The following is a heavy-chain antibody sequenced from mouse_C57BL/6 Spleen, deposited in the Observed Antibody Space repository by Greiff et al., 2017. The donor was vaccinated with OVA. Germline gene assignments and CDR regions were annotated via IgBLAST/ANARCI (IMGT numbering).Heavy chain of an antibody. V-gene: IGHV5-12*01. Sequence: EVKLQESGGGLVQPGGSLKLSCAASGFTFSDYYMYWVRQTPEKRLEWVAYISNGGGSNYYPDTVKGRFTISRDNAKNTLYLQMSRRKSEDTTMYYCARRGIYYDYDVWLAYWGQGTLGTVSA. CDR2: ISNGGGSN. CDR3: ARRGIYYDYDVWLAY. D-gene: IGHD2-4*01. CDR1: GFTFSDYY. J-gene: IGHJ3*01.